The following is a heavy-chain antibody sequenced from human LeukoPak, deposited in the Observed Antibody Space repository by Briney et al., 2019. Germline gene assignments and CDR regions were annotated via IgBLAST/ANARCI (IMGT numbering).Heavy chain of an antibody. D-gene: IGHD3-10*01. J-gene: IGHJ4*02. CDR1: GFTVNSNY. CDR2: LYADGKT. V-gene: IGHV3-66*02. Sequence: GGSLRLSCAASGFTVNSNYLNGVRQAPGKGLEWVSVLYADGKTYYADSVKGRFTISRDNSKNNLYLQMNSLRPEDTAVYYCARGGGYYGIDYWGQGTLVTVSS. CDR3: ARGGGYYGIDY.